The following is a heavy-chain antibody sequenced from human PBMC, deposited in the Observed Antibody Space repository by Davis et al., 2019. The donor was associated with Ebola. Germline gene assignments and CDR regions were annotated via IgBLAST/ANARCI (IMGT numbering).Heavy chain of an antibody. CDR3: AKGKGGPIDY. CDR2: ISWNSGSI. J-gene: IGHJ4*02. V-gene: IGHV3-9*01. CDR1: GFTFDDYA. D-gene: IGHD2-15*01. Sequence: GGSLRLSCAASGFTFDDYAMHWVRQAPGKGLEWVSGISWNSGSIGYADSVKGRFTISRDNSKNTLYLQMNSLRAEDTAVYYCAKGKGGPIDYWGQGTLVTVSS.